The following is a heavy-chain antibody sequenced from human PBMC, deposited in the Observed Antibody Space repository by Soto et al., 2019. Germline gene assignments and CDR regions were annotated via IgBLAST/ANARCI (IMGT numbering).Heavy chain of an antibody. D-gene: IGHD4-17*01. CDR2: IRVDNGNT. Sequence: QVQLVQSGAEVKKPGASVTVSCKASGYTFATSGISWVRQAPGQGLEWMGWIRVDNGNTNYAQMFQGRVTMTTDTSTNTAYMNLRSLRSDDTAVYYCARDDYSDGGEDCWGQGTLVTVSS. CDR1: GYTFATSG. J-gene: IGHJ4*02. V-gene: IGHV1-18*01. CDR3: ARDDYSDGGEDC.